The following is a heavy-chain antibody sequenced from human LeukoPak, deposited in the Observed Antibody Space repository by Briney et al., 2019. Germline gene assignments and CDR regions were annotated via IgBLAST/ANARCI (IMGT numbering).Heavy chain of an antibody. CDR1: GGSFSDYY. V-gene: IGHV4-34*01. CDR2: INHSGSP. D-gene: IGHD3-3*01. CDR3: GSRRTAMFGVIKGPIDY. Sequence: SETLSLTCAVYGGSFSDYYWTWIRQPPGKGLEWIGEINHSGSPNNNPSLESRVSISFDTSKNQFSLKLTSVTAADTAVYYCGSRRTAMFGVIKGPIDYWGQGTLVTVSS. J-gene: IGHJ4*02.